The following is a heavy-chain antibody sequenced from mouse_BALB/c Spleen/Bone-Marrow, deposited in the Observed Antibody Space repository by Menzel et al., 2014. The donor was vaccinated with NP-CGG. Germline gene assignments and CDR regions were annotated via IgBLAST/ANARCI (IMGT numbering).Heavy chain of an antibody. J-gene: IGHJ4*01. CDR1: GISITTGNYR. D-gene: IGHD1-1*02. Sequence: VQIQQSGPGLVKPSQTVSLTCTVTGISITTGNYRWSWIRQFPGNKLEWIGYIYYSGTITYNPSLTSRTTITRDTSKNQFFLEMNSLTAEDTATYYCARDGNYAMDYWGQGTSVTVSS. CDR2: IYYSGTI. V-gene: IGHV3-5*02. CDR3: ARDGNYAMDY.